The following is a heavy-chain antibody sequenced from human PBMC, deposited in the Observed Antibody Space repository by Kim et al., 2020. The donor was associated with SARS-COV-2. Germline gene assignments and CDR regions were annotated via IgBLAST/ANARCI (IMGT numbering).Heavy chain of an antibody. V-gene: IGHV4-34*01. CDR1: GGSFSGYY. CDR3: ARGAWFGEGSDWFDP. Sequence: SETLSLTCAVYGGSFSGYYWSWIRQPPGKGLEWIGEINHSGSTNYNPSLKSRVTISVDTSKNQFSLKLSSVTAADTAVYYCARGAWFGEGSDWFDPWGQGTLVTVSS. CDR2: INHSGST. D-gene: IGHD3-10*01. J-gene: IGHJ5*02.